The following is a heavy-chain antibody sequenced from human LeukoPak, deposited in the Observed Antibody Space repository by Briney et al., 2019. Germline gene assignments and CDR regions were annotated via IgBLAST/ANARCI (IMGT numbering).Heavy chain of an antibody. D-gene: IGHD1-1*01. CDR1: GFTFSSYA. Sequence: WGSLRLSCAASGFTFSSYAMHWIRQAPGKGLEWVSVISYDGSNKYYADSVKGRFTNSRNNSKYTLFPPVNSPETEDTACDYCARGGYQVPNFNWILIWGQGTLVTVSS. J-gene: IGHJ4*02. CDR2: ISYDGSNK. CDR3: ARGGYQVPNFNWILI. V-gene: IGHV3-30*04.